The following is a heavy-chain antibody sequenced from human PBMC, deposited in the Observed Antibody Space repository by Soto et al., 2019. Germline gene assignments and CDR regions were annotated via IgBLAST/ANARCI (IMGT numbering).Heavy chain of an antibody. CDR2: ITHSGAGT. CDR3: ARDSFHCSRLTCLSNWYFDL. Sequence: EVQLLQSGGGLEHPGGSLRLSCAASGFSFNNYAMIWVRQAPGKGPEWVSLITHSGAGTYYADSVKGRFTISRDNSRNTVDLEMNYRRAEDTAMYYCARDSFHCSRLTCLSNWYFDLWGRGTLVTVSS. V-gene: IGHV3-23*01. J-gene: IGHJ2*01. D-gene: IGHD2-15*01. CDR1: GFSFNNYA.